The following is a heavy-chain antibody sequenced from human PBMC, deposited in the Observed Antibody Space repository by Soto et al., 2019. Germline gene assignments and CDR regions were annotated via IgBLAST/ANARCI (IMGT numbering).Heavy chain of an antibody. Sequence: EVHLLESGGGLAQPGGSLRLSCAASGFTFSSYAMSWVRQAPGKGLEWVSTIDTSGTNTYFADSVKGRFTISRDNSKSTLYLHMSSLRAEDTAGYYCAKDLTGGDAFDTWGQGTMVTVSS. J-gene: IGHJ3*02. CDR1: GFTFSSYA. CDR2: IDTSGTNT. CDR3: AKDLTGGDAFDT. V-gene: IGHV3-23*01.